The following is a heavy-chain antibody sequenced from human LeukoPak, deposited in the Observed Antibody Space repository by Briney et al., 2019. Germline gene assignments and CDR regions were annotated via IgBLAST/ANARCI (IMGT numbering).Heavy chain of an antibody. CDR1: GFTFSSYS. V-gene: IGHV3-23*01. D-gene: IGHD5-18*01. CDR3: AKEKGGYLSGYMDV. Sequence: PGGSLRLSCAASGFTFSSYSMNWVRQAPGKGLEWVSAISGSGVSTYYAGSVKGRFTISRDNSKNTLYLQMNSLRAEDTAVYYCAKEKGGYLSGYMDVWGKGTTVTVSS. CDR2: ISGSGVST. J-gene: IGHJ6*03.